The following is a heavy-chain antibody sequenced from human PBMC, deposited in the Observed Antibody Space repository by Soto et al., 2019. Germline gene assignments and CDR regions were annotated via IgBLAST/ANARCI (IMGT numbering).Heavy chain of an antibody. D-gene: IGHD2-15*01. V-gene: IGHV1-18*04. J-gene: IGHJ6*02. CDR1: GYTFTSYG. CDR2: ISAYNDNT. Sequence: QVQLVQSGTEVKKPGASVKVSYKASGYTFTSYGISWVRQAPGQGLEWMGWISAYNDNTIYTQKLQGRVTMTTDTSTSTAYMELRSLRSDDTAVYYCARGVDCSGGSCFSFYYYYYGFDVWGQGTTLTVSS. CDR3: ARGVDCSGGSCFSFYYYYYGFDV.